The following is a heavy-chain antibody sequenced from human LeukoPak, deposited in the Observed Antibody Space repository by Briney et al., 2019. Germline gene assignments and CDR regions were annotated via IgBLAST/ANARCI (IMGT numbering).Heavy chain of an antibody. CDR1: GGSISSYY. CDR2: IYYSGST. D-gene: IGHD2-15*01. CDR3: ATSRSGGADYFDY. V-gene: IGHV4-59*01. Sequence: NPSETLSLTCTVSGGSISSYYWSWIRQPPGKGLEWIGYIYYSGSTNYNPSLKSRVTISVDTSKNQFSLKLSSVTAADTAVYYCATSRSGGADYFDYWGQGTLVTVSS. J-gene: IGHJ4*02.